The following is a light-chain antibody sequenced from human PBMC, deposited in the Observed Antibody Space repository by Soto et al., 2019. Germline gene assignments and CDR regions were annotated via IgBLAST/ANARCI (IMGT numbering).Light chain of an antibody. Sequence: DIQMTQSPSSLSVSVGDRVTITCRASQSISSYLNWYQQKPGKAPKLLIYAASSLQSRVPSRFSGSGSGTDFTLTISSLKNEDFATYYCQQSYSTPFTFGPGTKVDIK. CDR3: QQSYSTPFT. J-gene: IGKJ3*01. CDR2: AAS. V-gene: IGKV1-39*01. CDR1: QSISSY.